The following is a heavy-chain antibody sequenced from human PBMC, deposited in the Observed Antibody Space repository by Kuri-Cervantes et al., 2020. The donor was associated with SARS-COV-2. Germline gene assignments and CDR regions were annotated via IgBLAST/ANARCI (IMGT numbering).Heavy chain of an antibody. CDR1: GFTFSNYA. D-gene: IGHD4-17*01. V-gene: IGHV3-30*01. Sequence: GGSLRLSCAASGFTFSNYAMHWVRQAPGKGLEWVAVISYDGSNKYYADSVKGRFTISRDNSKNTLYLQMNSLRSEDTAVYYCATSPVVYGDPITYYYYYGMDVWGQGTTVTVSS. J-gene: IGHJ6*02. CDR3: ATSPVVYGDPITYYYYYGMDV. CDR2: ISYDGSNK.